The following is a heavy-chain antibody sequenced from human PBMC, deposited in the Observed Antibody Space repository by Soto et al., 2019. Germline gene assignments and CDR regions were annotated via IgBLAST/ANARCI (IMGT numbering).Heavy chain of an antibody. CDR1: GFTFSSYA. CDR3: VKDRSPKTVILYWFDP. CDR2: ISSNGGST. V-gene: IGHV3-64D*08. J-gene: IGHJ5*02. Sequence: GGSLRLSCSATGFTFSSYAMHWVRQAPWKGLEYVSAISSNGGSTYYADSVKGRFTISRDNSKNTLYLQMSSLRAEDTAVYYCVKDRSPKTVILYWFDPWGQGTLVTVSS.